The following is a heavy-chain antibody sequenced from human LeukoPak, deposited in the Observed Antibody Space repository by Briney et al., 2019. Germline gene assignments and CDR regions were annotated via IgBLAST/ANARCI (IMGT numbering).Heavy chain of an antibody. Sequence: GGSLRLSCAASGFTVSSNYMSWVRQAPGKGLEWVSVIYSGGSTYYADSVKGRFTISRDNSKNTLYLQMNSLRAEDTAVYYCARGKIVVVPAARYGMDVWGQGTTVTVSS. CDR2: IYSGGST. J-gene: IGHJ6*02. D-gene: IGHD2-2*01. V-gene: IGHV3-66*02. CDR3: ARGKIVVVPAARYGMDV. CDR1: GFTVSSNY.